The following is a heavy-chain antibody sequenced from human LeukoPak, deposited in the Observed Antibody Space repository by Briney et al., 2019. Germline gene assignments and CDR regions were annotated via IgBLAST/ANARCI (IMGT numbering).Heavy chain of an antibody. CDR2: IYYSGST. CDR3: ARGAVALFDY. Sequence: KPSETLSLTCAVSGGSISSYYWSWIRQPPGKGLEWIEYIYYSGSTNYNPSLKSRVTISVDTSKNQFSLKLSSVTAADTAVYYCARGAVALFDYWGQGTLVTVSS. CDR1: GGSISSYY. V-gene: IGHV4-59*01. D-gene: IGHD6-19*01. J-gene: IGHJ4*02.